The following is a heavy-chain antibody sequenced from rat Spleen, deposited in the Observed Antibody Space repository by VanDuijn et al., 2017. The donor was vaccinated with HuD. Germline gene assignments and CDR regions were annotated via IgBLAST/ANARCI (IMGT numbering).Heavy chain of an antibody. CDR2: ISYEGSGT. V-gene: IGHV5-22*01. J-gene: IGHJ2*01. CDR1: GFTFSDFY. Sequence: EVQLVESDGGLVQPGRSLKLSCATSGFTFSDFYMAWVRQAPTKGLEWVATISYEGSGTYYGDSVKGRFTFSRDNAKSTLYLQMSSLRSEDTATYYCARYDSGYFDYWGQGVMVTVSS. D-gene: IGHD4-3*01. CDR3: ARYDSGYFDY.